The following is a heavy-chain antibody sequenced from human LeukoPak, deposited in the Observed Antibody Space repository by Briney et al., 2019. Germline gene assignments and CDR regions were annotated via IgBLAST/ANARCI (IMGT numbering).Heavy chain of an antibody. Sequence: SQTLSLTCTVSGGSISSGDYYWSWIRQPPGKGLEWIGYIYYSGSTYYNPSLKSRVTVSVDTSKNQFSLKLSSVTAADTAVYYCARVGTVVRPFFDYWGQGTLVTVSS. D-gene: IGHD4-23*01. V-gene: IGHV4-30-4*08. CDR1: GGSISSGDYY. CDR3: ARVGTVVRPFFDY. CDR2: IYYSGST. J-gene: IGHJ4*02.